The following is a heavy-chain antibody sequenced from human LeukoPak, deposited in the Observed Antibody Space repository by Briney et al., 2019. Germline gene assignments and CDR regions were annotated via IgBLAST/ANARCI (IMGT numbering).Heavy chain of an antibody. J-gene: IGHJ4*02. D-gene: IGHD4-17*01. CDR3: ARVSYGDYLDY. CDR2: IYYTGST. CDR1: GCSISSSSYY. V-gene: IGHV4-61*05. Sequence: PSETLSLTCTVSGCSISSSSYYWGWIRQPPGKGLEWIGYIYYTGSTKYNPSLKSRVTISVDTSKNQFSLKMSSVTAADTAVYYCARVSYGDYLDYWGQGTLVTVSS.